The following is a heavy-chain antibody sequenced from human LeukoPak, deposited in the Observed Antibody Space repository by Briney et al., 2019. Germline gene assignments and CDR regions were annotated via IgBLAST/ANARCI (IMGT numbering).Heavy chain of an antibody. CDR2: ISYDGSNQ. D-gene: IGHD5-18*01. V-gene: IGHV3-30*04. J-gene: IGHJ4*02. CDR1: GFTFSSYA. Sequence: PGGSLTLSCAASGFTFSSYAMDWVRQAPGKGLERVAVISYDGSNQHKADSVRSRFTISRDNSKNTLYLQMNSLRAEDTAVYYCARDLHGRYSYGYRHWGEGTLVTVS. CDR3: ARDLHGRYSYGYRH.